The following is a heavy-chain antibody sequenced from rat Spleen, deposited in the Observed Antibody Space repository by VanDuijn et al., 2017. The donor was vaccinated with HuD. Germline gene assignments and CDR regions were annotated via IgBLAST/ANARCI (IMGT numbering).Heavy chain of an antibody. Sequence: EVQLVESGGGLVQPGRSLKLSCAASGFTFSNYDMAWVRQAPTKGLEWVASISTSGGSTYYRDSVKGRFTVSRDNAKSTLYLQMDSLRSEDTATYYCARQVNSGYWFAYWGQGTLVTVSS. CDR2: ISTSGGST. D-gene: IGHD4-3*01. CDR1: GFTFSNYD. CDR3: ARQVNSGYWFAY. V-gene: IGHV5-25*01. J-gene: IGHJ3*01.